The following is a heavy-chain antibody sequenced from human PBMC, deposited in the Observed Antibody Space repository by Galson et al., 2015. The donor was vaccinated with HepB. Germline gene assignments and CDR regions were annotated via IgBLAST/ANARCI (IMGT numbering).Heavy chain of an antibody. D-gene: IGHD3-22*01. V-gene: IGHV3-30*18. CDR2: ISYDGSNK. J-gene: IGHJ2*01. CDR1: GFTFSSYG. Sequence: SLRLSCAASGFTFSSYGMHWVRQAPGKGLEWVAVISYDGSNKYYADSVKGRFTISRDNSKNTLYLQMNSLRAEDTAVYYCAKEGYDSRIHWYFDLWGRGTLVTVSS. CDR3: AKEGYDSRIHWYFDL.